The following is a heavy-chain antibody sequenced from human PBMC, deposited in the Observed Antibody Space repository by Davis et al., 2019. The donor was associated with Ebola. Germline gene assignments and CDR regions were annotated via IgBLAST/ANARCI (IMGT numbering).Heavy chain of an antibody. J-gene: IGHJ6*04. Sequence: GESLKISCAASGFTFSDHYMSWIRQAPGKGLEYISYISNSAHTIYYADSVKGRFTISRDNAKNSLYLQMNSLRAEDTAVYFCAREPTGNYYYFYGMDVWGKGTTVSVSS. CDR3: AREPTGNYYYFYGMDV. CDR1: GFTFSDHY. D-gene: IGHD4-11*01. V-gene: IGHV3-11*01. CDR2: ISNSAHTI.